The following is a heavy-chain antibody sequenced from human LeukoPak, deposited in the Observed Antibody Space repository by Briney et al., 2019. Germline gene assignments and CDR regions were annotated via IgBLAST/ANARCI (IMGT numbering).Heavy chain of an antibody. Sequence: ASVKVSCKASGYTFTSYGISWARQAPGQGLEWMGWISAYNGNTNYAQMLQGRVTMTTDTSTNTAYMVLRSLRSDDTAVYFCARGVTAAATIHDAFDIWGQGTMVTVSS. V-gene: IGHV1-18*01. CDR1: GYTFTSYG. J-gene: IGHJ3*02. D-gene: IGHD6-13*01. CDR2: ISAYNGNT. CDR3: ARGVTAAATIHDAFDI.